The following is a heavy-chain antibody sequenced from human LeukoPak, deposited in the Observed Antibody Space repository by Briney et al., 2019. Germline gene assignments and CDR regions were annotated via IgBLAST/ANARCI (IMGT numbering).Heavy chain of an antibody. CDR2: IYPDDSET. CDR1: GYSFTSYW. CDR3: ARRATSGKESYYYHYMDV. V-gene: IGHV5-51*01. D-gene: IGHD6-13*01. Sequence: NLGESLKISCKGSGYSFTSYWIGWVRQMPGKGLEWMGIIYPDDSETRYSPSFQGQVTISADKSISTAYLQWNSPKASDTAMYYCARRATSGKESYYYHYMDVWGKGTTVTVSS. J-gene: IGHJ6*03.